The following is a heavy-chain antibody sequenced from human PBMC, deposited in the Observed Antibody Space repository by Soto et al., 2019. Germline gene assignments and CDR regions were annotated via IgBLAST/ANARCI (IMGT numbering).Heavy chain of an antibody. D-gene: IGHD1-26*01. V-gene: IGHV4-31*03. CDR3: ARGQYSGSYQTFDY. J-gene: IGHJ4*02. CDR1: GGSISSGGYY. Sequence: SETLSLTCTVSGGSISSGGYYWSWIRQHPGKGLEWIGYIYYSGSTYYNPSLKSRVTISVDTSKNQFSLKLSSATAADTAVYYCARGQYSGSYQTFDYWGQGTLVTVSS. CDR2: IYYSGST.